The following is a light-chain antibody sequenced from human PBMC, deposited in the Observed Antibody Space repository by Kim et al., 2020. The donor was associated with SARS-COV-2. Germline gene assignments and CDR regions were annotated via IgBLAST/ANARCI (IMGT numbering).Light chain of an antibody. J-gene: IGKJ1*01. CDR3: QQYGSSWT. V-gene: IGKV3-20*01. CDR2: EAS. CDR1: QSVYSDY. Sequence: EIVLTQSPGTRCLSPGDRATLSCRASQSVYSDYLAWYQQKPGQAPRLLIHEASIRATGIPDRFSGSGSGTDFTLTIRRLQPEDFAVYYCQQYGSSWTFGQGTKVDIK.